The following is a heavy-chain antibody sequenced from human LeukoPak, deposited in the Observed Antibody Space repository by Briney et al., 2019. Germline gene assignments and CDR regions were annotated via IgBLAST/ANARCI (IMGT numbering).Heavy chain of an antibody. CDR1: GDSISSGDYY. J-gene: IGHJ4*02. CDR3: ARNSCPSGTCYDNRGYFDY. V-gene: IGHV4-61*02. Sequence: SETLSLTCTVSGDSISSGDYYWNWIRQPAGKGLEWIGRIYTSGSTNYNPSLKSRVTISVDTSKNQFSLKLSSVTAADTAVYYCARNSCPSGTCYDNRGYFDYWGQGTLVTVSS. CDR2: IYTSGST. D-gene: IGHD2-15*01.